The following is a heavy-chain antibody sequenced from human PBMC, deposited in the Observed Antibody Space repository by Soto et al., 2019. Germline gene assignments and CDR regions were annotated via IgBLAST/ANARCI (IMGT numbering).Heavy chain of an antibody. Sequence: QVQLVKSGAEVKKPGASVKVSCKASGYTFTSYAMHWMRQAPGQRLEWMGWFNAGNGNTKYSQKFQGRVTITRDTSASTAYMELSSLRSEDTVVYYCARSIVVVTALDYWGQGTLVTVSS. V-gene: IGHV1-3*01. CDR2: FNAGNGNT. CDR3: ARSIVVVTALDY. J-gene: IGHJ4*02. CDR1: GYTFTSYA. D-gene: IGHD2-21*02.